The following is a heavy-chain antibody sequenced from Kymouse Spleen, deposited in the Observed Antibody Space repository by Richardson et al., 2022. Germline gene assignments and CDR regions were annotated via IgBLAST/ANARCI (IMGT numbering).Heavy chain of an antibody. D-gene: IGHD6-19*01. J-gene: IGHJ4*02. V-gene: IGHV3-30*18. CDR2: ISYDGSNK. Sequence: QVQLVESGGGVVQPGRSLRLSCAASGFTFSSYGMHWVRQAPGKGLEWVAVISYDGSNKYYADSVKGRFTISRDNSKNTLYLQMNSLRAEDTAVYYCAKDRGSSGPFDYWGQGTLVTVSS. CDR3: AKDRGSSGPFDY. CDR1: GFTFSSYG.